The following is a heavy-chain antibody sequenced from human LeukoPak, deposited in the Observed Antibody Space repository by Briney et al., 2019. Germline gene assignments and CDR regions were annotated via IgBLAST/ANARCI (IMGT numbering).Heavy chain of an antibody. Sequence: GSLRLSCAASGFTFSTYWMNWVRQAPGKGLEWVANINQYGNEKYYVDSVEGRFTISRDNPRNTLYMQMNSLRDEDTALYYCAIMHGYYDGSGYWVQWGQGTLVTVSS. CDR3: AIMHGYYDGSGYWVQ. CDR1: GFTFSTYW. V-gene: IGHV3-7*03. CDR2: INQYGNEK. D-gene: IGHD3-22*01. J-gene: IGHJ1*01.